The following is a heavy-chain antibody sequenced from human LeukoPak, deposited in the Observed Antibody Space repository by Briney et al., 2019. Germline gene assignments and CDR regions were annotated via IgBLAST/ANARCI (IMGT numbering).Heavy chain of an antibody. D-gene: IGHD6-19*01. CDR1: GYTFTSYY. CDR3: ARESGSGQLDY. Sequence: ASVKVSCKASGYTFTSYYMHWVRQAPGQGLEWMGWINASNGNTNYAQNFKGRVTMTTDTSTDTAYMELRSLRSGDTGVYFCARESGSGQLDYWGQGTLVTVSS. V-gene: IGHV1-18*04. J-gene: IGHJ4*02. CDR2: INASNGNT.